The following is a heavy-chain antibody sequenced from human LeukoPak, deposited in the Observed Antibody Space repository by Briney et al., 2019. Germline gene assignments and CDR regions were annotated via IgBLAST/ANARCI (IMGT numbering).Heavy chain of an antibody. Sequence: GGSLRLSCAASGFTFSSYAMSWVRQAPGKGLEWDSSISSSSSYIYYADSVKGRFTISRDNAKNSLYLQMNSLRAEDTAVYYCARARIAVAASNWFDPWGQGTLVTVSS. D-gene: IGHD6-19*01. J-gene: IGHJ5*02. CDR3: ARARIAVAASNWFDP. CDR1: GFTFSSYA. CDR2: ISSSSSYI. V-gene: IGHV3-21*01.